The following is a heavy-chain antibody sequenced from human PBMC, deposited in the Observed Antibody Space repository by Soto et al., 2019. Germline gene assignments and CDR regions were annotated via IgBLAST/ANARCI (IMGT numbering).Heavy chain of an antibody. Sequence: EASVKVSCKASGFTFTSSAVQWVRQARGQRLEWIGWIVVGSGNTNYAQKFQERVTITRDMSTSTAYKELSSLRSEDTAVYYCAARAAAPDNYYYYYGMDVWGQGTTVTVSS. CDR3: AARAAAPDNYYYYYGMDV. D-gene: IGHD2-2*01. CDR1: GFTFTSSA. J-gene: IGHJ6*02. V-gene: IGHV1-58*01. CDR2: IVVGSGNT.